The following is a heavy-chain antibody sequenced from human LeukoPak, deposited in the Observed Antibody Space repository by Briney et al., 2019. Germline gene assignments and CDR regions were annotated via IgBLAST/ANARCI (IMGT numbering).Heavy chain of an antibody. V-gene: IGHV3-48*04. D-gene: IGHD5-18*01. J-gene: IGHJ3*02. CDR1: GFTFSSYS. CDR2: ISSSSSSTI. Sequence: PGGSLRLSCAASGFTFSSYSMNWVRQAPGKGLEWVSYISSSSSSTIYYADSVKGRFTISRDNAKNSLYLQMNSLRAEDTALYYCAKDRGYSYGKDAFDIWGQGTMVTVSS. CDR3: AKDRGYSYGKDAFDI.